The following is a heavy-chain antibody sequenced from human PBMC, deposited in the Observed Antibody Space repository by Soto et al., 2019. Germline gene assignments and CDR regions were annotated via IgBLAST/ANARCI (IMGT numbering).Heavy chain of an antibody. CDR1: GFTFSSYG. V-gene: IGHV3-30*18. Sequence: GGSLRLSCAASGFTFSSYGMHWVRQAPGKGLEWVAVISYDGSNKYYADSVKGRFTISRDNSKNTLYLQMNSLRAEDTAVYYCAKESGGSDEGATTGFDYWGQGTLVTVSS. CDR2: ISYDGSNK. D-gene: IGHD1-26*01. CDR3: AKESGGSDEGATTGFDY. J-gene: IGHJ4*02.